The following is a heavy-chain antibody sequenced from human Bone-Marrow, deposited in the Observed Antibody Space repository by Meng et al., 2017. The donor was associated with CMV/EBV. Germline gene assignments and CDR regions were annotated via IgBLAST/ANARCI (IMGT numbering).Heavy chain of an antibody. D-gene: IGHD3-3*01. CDR3: AKKYYDFWSGYYPDY. CDR2: ISGSGGST. J-gene: IGHJ4*02. CDR1: GFTFSSYA. V-gene: IGHV3-23*01. Sequence: GGSLRLSCAASGFTFSSYAVSWVRQAPGKGLEWVSAISGSGGSTYYADSVKGRFTISRDNSKNTLYLQMNSLRAEDTAVYYCAKKYYDFWSGYYPDYWGQGTLVTVSS.